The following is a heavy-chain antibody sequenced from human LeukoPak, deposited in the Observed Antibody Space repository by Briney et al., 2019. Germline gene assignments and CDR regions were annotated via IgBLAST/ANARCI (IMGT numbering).Heavy chain of an antibody. J-gene: IGHJ4*02. V-gene: IGHV4-30-2*01. Sequence: SQTLSLTCAVSGGSISSGGYSWSWIRQPPGKGLEWIGYIYHSGSTYYNPSLKSRVTISVDRSKNQFSLKLSSVTAAATAVYYCARGGGYYYDSSGYPLDYWGQGTLVTVSS. CDR1: GGSISSGGYS. D-gene: IGHD3-22*01. CDR3: ARGGGYYYDSSGYPLDY. CDR2: IYHSGST.